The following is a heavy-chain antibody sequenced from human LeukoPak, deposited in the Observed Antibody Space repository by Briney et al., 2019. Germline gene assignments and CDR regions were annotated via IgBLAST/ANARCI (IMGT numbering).Heavy chain of an antibody. CDR2: CRSKTDGGAT. CDR1: GFNIANTW. J-gene: IGHJ4*02. V-gene: IGHV3-15*01. Sequence: GRSLRLSCAVSGFNIANTWMSWVRQAPGKGLEWVGRCRSKTDGGATDYAAPVKGRFSISREDSRSPVFLHMSSLKTEDTGVYYCTTSGTYFDYWGQGTLVTVSS. D-gene: IGHD1-26*01. CDR3: TTSGTYFDY.